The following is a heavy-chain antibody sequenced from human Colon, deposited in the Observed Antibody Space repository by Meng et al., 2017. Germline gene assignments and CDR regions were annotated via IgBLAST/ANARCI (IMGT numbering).Heavy chain of an antibody. CDR2: IYHSGST. J-gene: IGHJ4*02. Sequence: QVQLQESGPGLVKPSGTLSLTCAVSGDSIRSSNWWSWVRQPPGRGLEWIGEIYHSGSTNYNPSLKNRVSMTVDKSNNEFSLTLSSVTAADTAFYYCARVIYASGNMAHLDYWGQGTLVTASS. D-gene: IGHD3-10*01. CDR3: ARVIYASGNMAHLDY. CDR1: GDSIRSSNW. V-gene: IGHV4-4*02.